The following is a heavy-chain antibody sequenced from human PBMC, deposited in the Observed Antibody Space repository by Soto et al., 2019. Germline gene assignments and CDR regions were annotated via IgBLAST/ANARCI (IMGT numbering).Heavy chain of an antibody. CDR3: ARAVSPLTYYDFWSGYYTGYYFDY. CDR2: ISSSSSYI. CDR1: GFTFSSYS. D-gene: IGHD3-3*01. J-gene: IGHJ4*02. V-gene: IGHV3-21*01. Sequence: GSLRLSCATSGFTFSSYSMNWVRQAPGKGLEWVSSISSSSSYIYYADSVKGRFTISRDNAKNSLYLQMNSLRAEDTAVYYCARAVSPLTYYDFWSGYYTGYYFDYWSQGTLVTVSS.